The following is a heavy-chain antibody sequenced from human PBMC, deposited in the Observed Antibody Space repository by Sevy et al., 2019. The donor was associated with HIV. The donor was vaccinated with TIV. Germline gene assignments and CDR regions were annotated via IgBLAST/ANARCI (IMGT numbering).Heavy chain of an antibody. Sequence: GGSLRLSCAASGFTFSYAWMSWVRQAPGKGLEWVGRIKAKSDGGTIDYAAPVKGRFTISRDDSKNTLYLQMNSLKTEDTGIYYCNTEPIIVLLVTDGMDVWGQGTTVTVSS. CDR3: NTEPIIVLLVTDGMDV. V-gene: IGHV3-15*01. D-gene: IGHD2-8*02. J-gene: IGHJ6*02. CDR2: IKAKSDGGTI. CDR1: GFTFSYAW.